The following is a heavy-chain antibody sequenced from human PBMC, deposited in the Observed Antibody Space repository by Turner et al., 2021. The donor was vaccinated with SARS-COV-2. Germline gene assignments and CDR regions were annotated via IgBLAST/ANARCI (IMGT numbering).Heavy chain of an antibody. CDR2: IWYDGSNK. J-gene: IGHJ4*02. CDR1: GFTFSSFG. CDR3: AREVSGSYWPFDY. Sequence: QVQLVESVGGVVQPGRSLRLSCAASGFTFSSFGMHRVRQAPGKGLEWVAVIWYDGSNKYYADSVKGRFTISRDNSKNTLYLQMNSLRAEDTAVYYCAREVSGSYWPFDYWGQGTLVTVSS. D-gene: IGHD1-26*01. V-gene: IGHV3-33*01.